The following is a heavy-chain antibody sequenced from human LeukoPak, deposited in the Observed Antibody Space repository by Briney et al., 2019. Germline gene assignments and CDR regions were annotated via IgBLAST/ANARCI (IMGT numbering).Heavy chain of an antibody. CDR2: IHPKTGVT. CDR3: ARDHNWGPDY. V-gene: IGHV1-2*02. Sequence: ASVKVSCKASGYSFTEHYLHWLRQAPGQGLEWMAWIHPKTGVTNYAERFQGRLSLTRDTSISTLYMELNSLTSDDTPVYYCARDHNWGPDYWGQGTLVSVSS. J-gene: IGHJ4*02. D-gene: IGHD7-27*01. CDR1: GYSFTEHY.